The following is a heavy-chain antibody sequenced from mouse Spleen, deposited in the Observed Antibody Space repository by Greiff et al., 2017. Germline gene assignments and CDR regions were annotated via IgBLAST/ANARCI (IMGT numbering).Heavy chain of an antibody. CDR2: IYPGDGDT. CDR1: GYAFSSSW. Sequence: VHLVESGPELVKPGASVKISCKASGYAFSSSWMNWVKQRPGKGLEWIGRIYPGDGDTNYNGKFKGKATLTADKSSSTAYMQLSSLTSEDSAVYFCASITTVVDAMDYWGQGTSVTVSS. V-gene: IGHV1-82*01. J-gene: IGHJ4*01. D-gene: IGHD1-1*01. CDR3: ASITTVVDAMDY.